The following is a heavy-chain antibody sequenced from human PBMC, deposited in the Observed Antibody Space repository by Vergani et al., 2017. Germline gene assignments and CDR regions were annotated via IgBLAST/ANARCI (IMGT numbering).Heavy chain of an antibody. D-gene: IGHD3-22*01. Sequence: EVQLVESGGGLVQPGGSLRLSCAASGYSFTSYWIGWVRQMPGKGLEWMGIIYPGDSDTRYSPSFQGQVTISADKSISTAYLQWSSLKASDTAMYYCARRQTWGSGYFDFDYWGQGTLVTVSS. CDR2: IYPGDSDT. V-gene: IGHV5-51*01. CDR3: ARRQTWGSGYFDFDY. CDR1: GYSFTSYW. J-gene: IGHJ4*02.